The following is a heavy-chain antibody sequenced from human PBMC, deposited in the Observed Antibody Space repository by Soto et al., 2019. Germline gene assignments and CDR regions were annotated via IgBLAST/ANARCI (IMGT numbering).Heavy chain of an antibody. D-gene: IGHD3-22*01. CDR2: ISYDGSNK. J-gene: IGHJ4*02. CDR3: ARDSGHITMIVAGFDY. CDR1: GFTFSSYA. Sequence: GGSLRLSCAASGFTFSSYAMHWVRQAPGKGLEWVAVISYDGSNKYYADSVKGRFTISRDNSKNTLYLQMNSLRAEDTAVYYCARDSGHITMIVAGFDYWGQGTLVTVSS. V-gene: IGHV3-30-3*01.